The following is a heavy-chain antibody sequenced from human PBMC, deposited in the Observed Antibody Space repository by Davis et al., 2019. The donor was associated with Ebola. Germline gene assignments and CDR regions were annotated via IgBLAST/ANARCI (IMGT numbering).Heavy chain of an antibody. CDR2: IYAGGST. Sequence: PGGSLRLSCAASGFVFSNYVMSWVRRAPGKGLEWVSLIYAGGSTYYADSVKGRFTVSRDNSNNTLHLQMNSLRVEDTAIYYCAKDTSNVWFDVWGQGTMVTVSS. CDR1: GFVFSNYV. V-gene: IGHV3-23*03. D-gene: IGHD6-19*01. J-gene: IGHJ3*01. CDR3: AKDTSNVWFDV.